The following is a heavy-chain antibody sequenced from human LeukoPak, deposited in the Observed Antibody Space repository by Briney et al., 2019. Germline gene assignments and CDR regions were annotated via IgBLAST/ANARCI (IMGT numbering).Heavy chain of an antibody. J-gene: IGHJ5*02. Sequence: GGSLRLSCAASGFTLSTYTMNWVRQAPGKGLEWVSSISPTAISTWYADSLKGRFTISRDNARNLLFLEGNGLRAEDTGVFYCVRDFLGESGAGGPWGQGALVTVSS. D-gene: IGHD3-10*01. CDR2: ISPTAIST. V-gene: IGHV3-21*06. CDR3: VRDFLGESGAGGP. CDR1: GFTLSTYT.